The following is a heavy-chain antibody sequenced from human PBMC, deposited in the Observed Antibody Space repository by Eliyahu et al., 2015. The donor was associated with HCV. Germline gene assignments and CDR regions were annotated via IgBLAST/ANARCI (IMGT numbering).Heavy chain of an antibody. CDR2: INPNSGGT. CDR1: GYTXTAYY. Sequence: QVQLVQSGAEVKKPGASVKVSCKASGYTXTAYYMHWVRQAPGQGLEWMGWINPNSGGTNYAQKFQGRVTMTRDTSISTAYMELSRLRSDDTAVYYCVGSLYCTNGVCYTASPGYSWGQGTLVTVSS. CDR3: VGSLYCTNGVCYTASPGYS. J-gene: IGHJ4*02. V-gene: IGHV1-2*02. D-gene: IGHD2-8*01.